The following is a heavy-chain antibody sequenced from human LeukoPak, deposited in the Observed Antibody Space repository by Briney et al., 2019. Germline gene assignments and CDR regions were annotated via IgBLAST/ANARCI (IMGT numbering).Heavy chain of an antibody. D-gene: IGHD3-3*01. Sequence: ASVKVSCKASGGTFSSYAISWVRQAPGQGLEWMGRIIPILGIANYAQKSQGRVTITADKSTSTAYMELSSLRSEDTAVYYCARGKTLTIFGVVETIDYWGQGTLVTVSS. V-gene: IGHV1-69*04. CDR1: GGTFSSYA. J-gene: IGHJ4*02. CDR3: ARGKTLTIFGVVETIDY. CDR2: IIPILGIA.